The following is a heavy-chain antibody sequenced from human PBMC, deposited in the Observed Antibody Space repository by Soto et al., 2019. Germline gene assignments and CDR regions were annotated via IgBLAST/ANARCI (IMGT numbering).Heavy chain of an antibody. D-gene: IGHD6-6*01. CDR2: IYWNDDK. V-gene: IGHV2-5*01. CDR1: GFSLTPTGVT. CDR3: ARRRSNTVAAFDY. J-gene: IGHJ4*02. Sequence: QITLKEAGPTLVRPTQTLTLTCTFSGFSLTPTGVTVGWLRQPPGKALEWLALIYWNDDKRYSPSLKSRLTITQDTSKNQVVLTMTNIDPVDTATYYCARRRSNTVAAFDYWGPGTLDSVSS.